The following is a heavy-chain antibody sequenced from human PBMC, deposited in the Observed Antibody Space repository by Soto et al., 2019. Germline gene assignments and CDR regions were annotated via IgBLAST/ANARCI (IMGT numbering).Heavy chain of an antibody. J-gene: IGHJ6*02. Sequence: NPSETLSLTCTVSGGSISSSSYYWGWIRQPPGKGLEWIGSIYYSGSTYYNPSLKSRVTISVDTSKNQFSLKLSSVTAADTAVYYCARRSIRGYSYGSLDGMDVWGQGTTVTVSS. D-gene: IGHD5-18*01. CDR3: ARRSIRGYSYGSLDGMDV. CDR2: IYYSGST. V-gene: IGHV4-39*01. CDR1: GGSISSSSYY.